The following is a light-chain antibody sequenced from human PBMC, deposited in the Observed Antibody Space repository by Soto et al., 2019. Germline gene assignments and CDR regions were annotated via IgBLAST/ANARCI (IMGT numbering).Light chain of an antibody. CDR2: DAS. CDR3: QQYHTWPIT. J-gene: IGKJ4*01. V-gene: IGKV3D-15*01. CDR1: QSVSGN. Sequence: DIVLTQSPVTLSLYPGERATLSCRASQSVSGNLAWYQQKPGQAPRLLIYDASNRATGIPARFSGSGSGTEFTLTISSLQSEDCAIYYCQQYHTWPITFGGGTKVDIK.